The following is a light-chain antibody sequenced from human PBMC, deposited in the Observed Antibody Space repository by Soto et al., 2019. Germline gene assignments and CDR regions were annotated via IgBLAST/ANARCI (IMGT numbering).Light chain of an antibody. CDR3: HQYDSWT. Sequence: EIVLTQSPCTLSLTPGDGAILSCRASQSVSSNLAWYQQKPGQAPRLLIYGASSRATGIPDRFSGSGSGTDFTLTISRLEPEDFAVYYCHQYDSWTFGQGTKVDI. J-gene: IGKJ1*01. CDR2: GAS. CDR1: QSVSSN. V-gene: IGKV3-20*01.